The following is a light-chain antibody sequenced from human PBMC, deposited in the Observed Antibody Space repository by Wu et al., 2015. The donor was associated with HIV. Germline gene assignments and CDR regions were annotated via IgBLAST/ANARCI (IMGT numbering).Light chain of an antibody. Sequence: ERVMTQSPATLSASPGERVTLSCRASQTVGSNLAWYQQKPGQAPSLLIYDASSRATGIPDRFSGRGSGTDFTLTISRLEPDDFAVYFCLQYGVSPRAFGQGTKVEIE. CDR1: QTVGSN. CDR3: LQYGVSPRA. V-gene: IGKV3-20*01. J-gene: IGKJ1*01. CDR2: DAS.